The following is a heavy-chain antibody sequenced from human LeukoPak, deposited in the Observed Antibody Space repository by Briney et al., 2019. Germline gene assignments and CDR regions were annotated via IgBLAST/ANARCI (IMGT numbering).Heavy chain of an antibody. CDR2: ISYDGSNK. CDR3: ARKYSSSWYNHFDY. Sequence: GGSLRLSCAASGFTFSSYAMHWVRQAPGKGLEWVAVISYDGSNKYYADSVKGRFTISRDNSKNTLYLQMNSLRAEDTAVYYCARKYSSSWYNHFDYWGQGTLVTVSS. D-gene: IGHD6-13*01. CDR1: GFTFSSYA. V-gene: IGHV3-30-3*01. J-gene: IGHJ4*02.